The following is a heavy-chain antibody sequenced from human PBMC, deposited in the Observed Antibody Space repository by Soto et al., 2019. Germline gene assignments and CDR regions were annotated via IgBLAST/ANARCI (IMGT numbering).Heavy chain of an antibody. Sequence: QVQLQESGPGLVKPSETLSLTCTVSGGSISSYYWSSIRQPPGKGLEWIGYIYYSGSTNYNPSLKSRVAISVDTSKNQFSLKLSSVTAADTAVYYCAKRIVGATVGWFDPWGQGTLVTVSS. CDR1: GGSISSYY. D-gene: IGHD1-26*01. CDR2: IYYSGST. CDR3: AKRIVGATVGWFDP. V-gene: IGHV4-59*01. J-gene: IGHJ5*02.